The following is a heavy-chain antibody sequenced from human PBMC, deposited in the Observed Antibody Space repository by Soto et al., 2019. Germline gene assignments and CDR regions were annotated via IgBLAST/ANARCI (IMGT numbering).Heavy chain of an antibody. V-gene: IGHV1-3*01. CDR3: AREGPPYCGGDCYLDY. CDR1: GYTFTSYA. D-gene: IGHD2-21*02. Sequence: QVQLVQSGAEVKKPGASVKVSCKASGYTFTSYAMHWVRQAPGQRLEWMGWINAGNGNTKYSQKFQGRVTITRDTSASTAYMELSSLRSEDTAVYYCAREGPPYCGGDCYLDYWGQGTLVTVSS. CDR2: INAGNGNT. J-gene: IGHJ4*02.